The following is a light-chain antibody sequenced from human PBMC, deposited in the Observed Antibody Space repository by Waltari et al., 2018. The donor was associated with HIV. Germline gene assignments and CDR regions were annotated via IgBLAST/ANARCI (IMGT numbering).Light chain of an antibody. V-gene: IGKV1-13*02. J-gene: IGKJ4*01. CDR3: QQFNLYPLT. Sequence: AIQLTQSPSSLSASVGDRVTFTCRTSQAITSSLSWYQQKPGKPPKLLFFDSSTLESGVPLRFSGSGSGTDFTITISSLQAEDFASYYCQQFNLYPLTFGGGTKVEI. CDR2: DSS. CDR1: QAITSS.